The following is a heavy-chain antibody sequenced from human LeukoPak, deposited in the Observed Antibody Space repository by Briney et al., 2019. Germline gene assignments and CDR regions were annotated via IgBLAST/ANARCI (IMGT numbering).Heavy chain of an antibody. CDR3: ARAGGGGRSFDI. Sequence: SQTLSLTCAISGDSVSSNSAAWNWIRQSPSRVLEWLGRTYYRSKWNNDYAGSVKSRITINPDTSKNQFSLQLNSVAPEDTAVYYCARAGGGGRSFDIWGQGTMVTVSS. V-gene: IGHV6-1*01. CDR2: TYYRSKWNN. CDR1: GDSVSSNSAA. D-gene: IGHD6-19*01. J-gene: IGHJ3*02.